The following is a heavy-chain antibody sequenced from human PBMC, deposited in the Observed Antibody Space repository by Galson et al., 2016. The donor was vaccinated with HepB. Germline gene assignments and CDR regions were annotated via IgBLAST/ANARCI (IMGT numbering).Heavy chain of an antibody. CDR3: ALRGGA. CDR1: GFTFSSYS. J-gene: IGHJ4*02. CDR2: INNRRSRI. V-gene: IGHV3-48*02. Sequence: SLRLSCAASGFTFSSYSMNWVRQAPGKGLEWVSYINNRRSRIYYADSVKGRFTISRDNAKNSLYLQMNSLRDEDTALDYCALRGGAWGQGTLVTVSS. D-gene: IGHD3-10*01.